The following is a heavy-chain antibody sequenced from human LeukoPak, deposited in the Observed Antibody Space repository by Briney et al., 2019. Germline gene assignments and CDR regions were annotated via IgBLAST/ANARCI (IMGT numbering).Heavy chain of an antibody. CDR1: GYTFSGYY. CDR2: IYPNSGGT. D-gene: IGHD3-22*01. V-gene: IGHV1-2*02. J-gene: IGHJ5*02. CDR3: TRDYDYYDSSDYYNWFDP. Sequence: ASVTVSCKASGYTFSGYYLHWVRQAPGQGLEWMGWIYPNSGGTNYAQKFQGRVTITRDTSISTAYMELTRLRSADTAVYYCTRDYDYYDSSDYYNWFDPWGQGTLVTVSS.